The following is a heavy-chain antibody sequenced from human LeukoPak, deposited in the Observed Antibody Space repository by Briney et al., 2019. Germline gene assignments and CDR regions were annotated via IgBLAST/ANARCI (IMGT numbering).Heavy chain of an antibody. CDR3: ATTWIQLWLTDY. D-gene: IGHD5-18*01. Sequence: GGSLRLSCAASGFTFFNYAFIWVRQAPGKGLEWVSGVSNSGGVTYYAESVKGRFTISRDNSKNTLYLQMNSLRAEDTAVYYCATTWIQLWLTDYWGQGTLVTVSS. J-gene: IGHJ4*02. CDR2: VSNSGGVT. V-gene: IGHV3-23*01. CDR1: GFTFFNYA.